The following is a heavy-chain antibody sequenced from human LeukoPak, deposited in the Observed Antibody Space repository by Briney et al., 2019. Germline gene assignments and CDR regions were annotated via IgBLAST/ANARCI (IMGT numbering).Heavy chain of an antibody. V-gene: IGHV3-30*03. Sequence: PGRSLTLSCAASVFTFSNYGMHWVRQAPGKALEWVVVISYYGSNKYYADSVNGRFTISRDNSKNTMYIKMNSLRAEDTAVYYCARQRDTVGDSGGFDIWGQGTMVTVSS. J-gene: IGHJ3*02. CDR2: ISYYGSNK. CDR1: VFTFSNYG. CDR3: ARQRDTVGDSGGFDI. D-gene: IGHD5-12*01.